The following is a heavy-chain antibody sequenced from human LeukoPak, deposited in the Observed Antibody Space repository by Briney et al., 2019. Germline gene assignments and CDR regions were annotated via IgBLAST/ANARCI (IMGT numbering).Heavy chain of an antibody. CDR2: IYTGGNT. CDR1: GFTVDSNY. D-gene: IGHD1-26*01. J-gene: IGHJ4*02. Sequence: GGSLRLSCAASGFTVDSNYLSWVRQAPGKGLEWVSTIYTGGNTYYAASVKGRFTISRDNSKNTLFLQMNNLRAEDTAVYYCARALGSGSYPYYFDHWGQGAPVTVSS. V-gene: IGHV3-53*01. CDR3: ARALGSGSYPYYFDH.